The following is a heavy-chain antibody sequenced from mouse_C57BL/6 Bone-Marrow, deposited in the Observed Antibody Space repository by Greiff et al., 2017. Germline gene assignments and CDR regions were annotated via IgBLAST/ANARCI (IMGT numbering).Heavy chain of an antibody. J-gene: IGHJ3*01. CDR3: AKKGHYYGSKGDLAY. CDR2: IWRGGST. V-gene: IGHV2-5*01. Sequence: VQRVESGPGLVQPSQSLSITCTVSGFSLTSYGVHWVRQSPGKGLEWLGVIWRGGSTDYNAAFMSRLSITKDNSKSQVFFKMNSLQADDTAIYYCAKKGHYYGSKGDLAYWGQGTLVTVSA. D-gene: IGHD1-1*01. CDR1: GFSLTSYG.